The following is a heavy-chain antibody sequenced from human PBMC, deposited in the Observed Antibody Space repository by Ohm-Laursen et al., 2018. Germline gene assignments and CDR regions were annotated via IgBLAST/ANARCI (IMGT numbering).Heavy chain of an antibody. CDR1: GFTFSSYC. J-gene: IGHJ4*02. D-gene: IGHD3-3*01. Sequence: SLRLSCAASGFTFSSYCMSWVRQAPGKGLEWVANIKQDGGQQYYEDSVKGRFTISRDNAKNSLYLQMNSPRAEDTAVYYCAKGFWSGYYFDYWGQGTLVTVSS. CDR3: AKGFWSGYYFDY. V-gene: IGHV3-7*01. CDR2: IKQDGGQQ.